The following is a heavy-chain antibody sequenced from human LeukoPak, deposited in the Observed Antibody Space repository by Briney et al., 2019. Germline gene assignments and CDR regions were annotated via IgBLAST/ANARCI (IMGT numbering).Heavy chain of an antibody. CDR3: ARDNYYDSSGYSAASDI. J-gene: IGHJ3*02. CDR1: GFTVSSNY. D-gene: IGHD3-22*01. V-gene: IGHV3-53*01. Sequence: GGSLRLSCAASGFTVSSNYMSWVRQAPGKGLEWVSVIYSGGSTYYADSVKGRFTISRDNSKNTLYLQMNSLRAEDTAVYYCARDNYYDSSGYSAASDIWGQGTMVTVSS. CDR2: IYSGGST.